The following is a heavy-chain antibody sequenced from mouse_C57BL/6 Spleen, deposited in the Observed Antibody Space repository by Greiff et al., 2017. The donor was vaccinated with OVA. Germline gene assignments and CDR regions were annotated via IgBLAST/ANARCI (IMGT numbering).Heavy chain of an antibody. Sequence: EVKLVESGGGLVKPGGSLKLSCAASGFTFSSYAMSWVRQTPETRLEWVATISDCGSYTYYPDNVKGRFTISRDNAKNNLYLQMSHLKSEDTAMYYCARDEGNLFAYWGQGTLVTVSA. V-gene: IGHV5-4*01. CDR1: GFTFSSYA. CDR2: ISDCGSYT. D-gene: IGHD2-1*01. J-gene: IGHJ3*01. CDR3: ARDEGNLFAY.